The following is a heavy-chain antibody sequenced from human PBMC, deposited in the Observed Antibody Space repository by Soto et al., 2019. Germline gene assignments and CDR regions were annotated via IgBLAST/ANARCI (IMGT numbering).Heavy chain of an antibody. Sequence: EASVKVSCKASGYTFTSDGIGWVRQAPGQGLEWMGWISAYNGNTNYAQKLQGRVTMTTDTSTSTAYMELRSLRSDDTAVYYCAGFKWLDAFDIWCQGTMVTDSS. CDR3: AGFKWLDAFDI. D-gene: IGHD5-12*01. CDR2: ISAYNGNT. CDR1: GYTFTSDG. J-gene: IGHJ3*02. V-gene: IGHV1-18*01.